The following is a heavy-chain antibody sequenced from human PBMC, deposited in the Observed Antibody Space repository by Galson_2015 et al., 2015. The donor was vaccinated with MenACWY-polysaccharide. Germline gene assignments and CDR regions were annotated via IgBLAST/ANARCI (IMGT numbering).Heavy chain of an antibody. CDR2: IYVGGIT. Sequence: SLRLSCAASGLTVNNNYMSWVRQAPGKGLEWVSIIYVGGITYHADSLEGRFSTSRHNSMNTLYLQMSSLRTEDTAVYYCARGYSSGTHWYFDLWGRGTLVTVSS. D-gene: IGHD6-19*01. CDR3: ARGYSSGTHWYFDL. V-gene: IGHV3-53*04. J-gene: IGHJ2*01. CDR1: GLTVNNNY.